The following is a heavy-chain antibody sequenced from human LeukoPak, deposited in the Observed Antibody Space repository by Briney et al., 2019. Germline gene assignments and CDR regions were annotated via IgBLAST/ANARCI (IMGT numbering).Heavy chain of an antibody. CDR2: IYTSGST. CDR1: GGSISSGSYY. J-gene: IGHJ4*02. D-gene: IGHD4-11*01. Sequence: SQTLSLTCTVSGGSISSGSYYWSWIRQPAGKGLEWIGRIYTSGSTNYNPSLKSRVTISVDTSKNQFSLKLSSVTAADTAVSYCARGGIPTTDYFDYWGQGTQVTVSS. V-gene: IGHV4-61*02. CDR3: ARGGIPTTDYFDY.